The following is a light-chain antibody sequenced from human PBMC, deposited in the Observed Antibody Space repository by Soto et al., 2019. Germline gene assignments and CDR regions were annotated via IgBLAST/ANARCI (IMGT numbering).Light chain of an antibody. V-gene: IGLV1-40*01. CDR2: NN. CDR1: SSNIGAGYN. Sequence: QSVLTQPPSVSGAPGQRVTISCTGSSSNIGAGYNVNWYQHLPGTAPKLLIYNNNRPSGVPDRFSGSKSGTSASLAITGLQAEDEADYYCQSYDSSLSGGVFGGGTKLTVL. J-gene: IGLJ3*02. CDR3: QSYDSSLSGGV.